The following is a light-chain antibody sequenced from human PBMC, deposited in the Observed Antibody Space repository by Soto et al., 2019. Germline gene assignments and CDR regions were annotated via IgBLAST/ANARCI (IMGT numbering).Light chain of an antibody. Sequence: DIPMTQSPSSLSASVGDRVTITCQASQDITSYLNWYQHKPGKAPKLLIYDASILEAGVPSRFSGSGSGTDFTFSISSLQSEDVATYYCQHCDYLPIFGPGTTVDFK. J-gene: IGKJ3*01. CDR2: DAS. V-gene: IGKV1-33*01. CDR1: QDITSY. CDR3: QHCDYLPI.